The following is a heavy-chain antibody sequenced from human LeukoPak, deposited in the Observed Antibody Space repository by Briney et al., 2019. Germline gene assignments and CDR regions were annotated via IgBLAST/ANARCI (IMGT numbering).Heavy chain of an antibody. CDR2: ISSSSSTI. V-gene: IGHV3-48*01. D-gene: IGHD3-16*02. CDR3: AKDSDWGSYRFLPELDY. J-gene: IGHJ4*02. Sequence: GGSLRLSCAASGFTFSSYSMNWVRQAPGKGLEWVSYISSSSSTIYYADSVKGRFTISRDNSKNTLYPQMNSLRAEGTAVYYCAKDSDWGSYRFLPELDYWGQGTLVTVSS. CDR1: GFTFSSYS.